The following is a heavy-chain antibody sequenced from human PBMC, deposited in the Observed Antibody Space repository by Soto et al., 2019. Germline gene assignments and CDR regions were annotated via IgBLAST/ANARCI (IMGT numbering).Heavy chain of an antibody. Sequence: PGESLKISCKGSGYSFTTYWITWVRQMPGKGLEWMGRIDPSDSYTSYSPSFQGHVTISADKSISTAYLQWSSLRAEDTAIYYCAKKVNSGPGSQYFDYWGQGTLVTVS. CDR1: GYSFTTYW. J-gene: IGHJ4*02. D-gene: IGHD3-10*01. V-gene: IGHV5-10-1*01. CDR3: AKKVNSGPGSQYFDY. CDR2: IDPSDSYT.